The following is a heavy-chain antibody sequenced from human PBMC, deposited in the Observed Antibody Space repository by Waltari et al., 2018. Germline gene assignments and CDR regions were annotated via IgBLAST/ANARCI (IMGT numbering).Heavy chain of an antibody. J-gene: IGHJ4*02. CDR3: ARREAARPYDY. CDR1: GGSISSSSYY. Sequence: QLQLQESGPGLVKPSETLSLPCTVSGGSISSSSYYWGWIRQPPGKGLEWIGSIYYSGSTYYNPSLKSRVTISVDTSKNQFSLKLSSVTAADTAVYYCARREAARPYDYWGQGTLVTVSS. V-gene: IGHV4-39*01. CDR2: IYYSGST. D-gene: IGHD6-6*01.